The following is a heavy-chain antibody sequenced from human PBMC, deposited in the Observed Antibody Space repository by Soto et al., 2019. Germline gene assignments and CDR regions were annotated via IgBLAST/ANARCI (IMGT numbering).Heavy chain of an antibody. CDR3: AKEGPITNWYFDY. CDR1: GFTFSNYG. D-gene: IGHD1-1*01. V-gene: IGHV3-30*18. J-gene: IGHJ4*02. CDR2: ISYDGNVA. Sequence: QVQLVESEGGVVQPGRSLRLSCTASGFTFSNYGMHWVRQAPGKGLEWVTVISYDGNVAYYADSVKGRFTSSRDNSKNTLYLPMNSLRNSDTALYYCAKEGPITNWYFDYWGQGTLVTVSS.